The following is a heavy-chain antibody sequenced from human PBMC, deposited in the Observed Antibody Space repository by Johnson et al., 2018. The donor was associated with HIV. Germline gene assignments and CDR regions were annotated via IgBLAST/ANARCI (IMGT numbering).Heavy chain of an antibody. J-gene: IGHJ3*01. Sequence: QMLLVESGGGLVTPGGSLRLSCAASGFTFTDYYMSWVRQALGRGLEWVAVISYAGDNQYYAASVKGRFTISRDNSKNTLYLQMNSLRREDTAVYYCAKIITGTTYDALDLWGQGTMVTVSS. CDR3: AKIITGTTYDALDL. CDR1: GFTFTDYY. V-gene: IGHV3-30-3*01. D-gene: IGHD1-20*01. CDR2: ISYAGDNQ.